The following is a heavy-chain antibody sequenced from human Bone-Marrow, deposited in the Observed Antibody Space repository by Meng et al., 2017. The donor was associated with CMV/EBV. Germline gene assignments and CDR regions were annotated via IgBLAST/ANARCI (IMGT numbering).Heavy chain of an antibody. D-gene: IGHD1-26*01. Sequence: LTCSVSGGSISNYYWSWMRQPAGKGLEWIGRIYSSGSTNYNTSLKSRVTMSVDTSKNQFSLKLSSVTAADAAVYYCAREVGSGCFDPWGQGTLVTVSS. CDR1: GGSISNYY. V-gene: IGHV4-4*07. J-gene: IGHJ5*02. CDR2: IYSSGST. CDR3: AREVGSGCFDP.